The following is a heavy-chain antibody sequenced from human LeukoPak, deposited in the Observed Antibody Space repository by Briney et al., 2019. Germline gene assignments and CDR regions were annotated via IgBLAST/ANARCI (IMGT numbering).Heavy chain of an antibody. Sequence: GGTLRLSCAASGFTFSSYGMSWVRQAPGKGLEWVSAISGSGGSTYYADSVKGRFTISRDNSKNTLYLQMNSLRAEDTAVYYCARGCYYGSGTNYHYYFYMDVWGKGTTVTISS. D-gene: IGHD3-10*01. CDR3: ARGCYYGSGTNYHYYFYMDV. CDR2: ISGSGGST. J-gene: IGHJ6*03. CDR1: GFTFSSYG. V-gene: IGHV3-23*01.